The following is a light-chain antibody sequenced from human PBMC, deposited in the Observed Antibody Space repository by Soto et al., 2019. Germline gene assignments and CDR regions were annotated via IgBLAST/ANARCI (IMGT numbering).Light chain of an antibody. CDR3: QQFGSSPGFT. CDR2: GAS. J-gene: IGKJ3*01. CDR1: QSINNRY. Sequence: ELVLTQSPGTLSLSPGERATLSCRASQSINNRYLAWYQQKPGQAPGLLIYGASSSATGIPDRFIGSGSGTDFTLTISRLEPEDFAVYYCQQFGSSPGFTFGPGTKVDIK. V-gene: IGKV3-20*01.